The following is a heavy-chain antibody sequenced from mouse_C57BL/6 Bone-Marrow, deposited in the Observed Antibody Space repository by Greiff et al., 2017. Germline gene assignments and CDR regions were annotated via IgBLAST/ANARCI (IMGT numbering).Heavy chain of an antibody. J-gene: IGHJ2*01. D-gene: IGHD1-1*01. CDR3: ARDAYYYGSPYYFDH. CDR1: GFTFSSYA. V-gene: IGHV5-4*01. Sequence: EVQRVESGGGLVKPGGSLKLSCAASGFTFSSYAMSWVRQTPEKRLEWVATISDGGSYTYYPDNVKGRFTISRDNAKNNLYLQMSHLKSEDTAMYYCARDAYYYGSPYYFDHWGQGTTLTVSS. CDR2: ISDGGSYT.